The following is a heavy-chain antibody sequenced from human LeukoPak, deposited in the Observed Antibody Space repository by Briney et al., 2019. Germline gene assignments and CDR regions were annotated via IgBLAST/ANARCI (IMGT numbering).Heavy chain of an antibody. CDR1: GYTFTTYD. D-gene: IGHD2-8*01. CDR2: MNPDSGNT. CDR3: AKGGVNRYCTTDRCYYAFDM. J-gene: IGHJ3*02. V-gene: IGHV1-8*01. Sequence: ASVKVSCKASGYTFTTYDINWVRQVARQGLEWVGWMNPDSGNTGFAQKFQGRVTVTRDTSISTACMELRSLRSDDTAVYFCAKGGVNRYCTTDRCYYAFDMWGQGTQVTVSS.